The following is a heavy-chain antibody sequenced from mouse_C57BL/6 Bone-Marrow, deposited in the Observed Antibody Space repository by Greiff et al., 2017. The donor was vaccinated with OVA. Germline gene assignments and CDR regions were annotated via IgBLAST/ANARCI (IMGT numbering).Heavy chain of an antibody. CDR1: GYTFTSYW. CDR3: AREGDWDEWDWYFDV. Sequence: VQLQPGTELVKPGASVKLSCKASGYTFTSYWMHWVKQRPGQGLEWIGNINPSNGGTNYNEKFKSKATLTVDKSSSTAYMQLSSLTSEDSAVYYCAREGDWDEWDWYFDVWGTGTTVTVSS. J-gene: IGHJ1*03. D-gene: IGHD4-1*01. CDR2: INPSNGGT. V-gene: IGHV1-53*01.